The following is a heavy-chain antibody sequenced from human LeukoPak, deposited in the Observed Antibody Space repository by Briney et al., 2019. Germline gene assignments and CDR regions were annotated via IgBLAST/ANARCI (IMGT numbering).Heavy chain of an antibody. CDR1: GFTVSSNY. Sequence: PGGSLRLSCAASGFTVSSNYMSWVRQTPGKGLEWVSVVYSGGSTYYADSVKGRFTISRDNSKNTLYLQMNSLRAEDTAVYYCASTDSGYDLDYWGQGTLVTVSS. J-gene: IGHJ4*02. CDR2: VYSGGST. V-gene: IGHV3-53*01. D-gene: IGHD5-12*01. CDR3: ASTDSGYDLDY.